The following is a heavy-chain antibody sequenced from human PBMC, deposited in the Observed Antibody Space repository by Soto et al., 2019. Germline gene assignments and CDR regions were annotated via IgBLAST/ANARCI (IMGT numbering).Heavy chain of an antibody. CDR1: VIIFSSYS. J-gene: IGHJ3*02. Sequence: PGGSLRLSCAASVIIFSSYSMSLVRQAPGKGLECVEVISGSGVSTYYADSVKGRFTISRDNSKNTLYLQMNSLRAEDTAVYYWAKVTLAMTTYAYEIWGKGTMVTVSS. V-gene: IGHV3-23*01. CDR2: ISGSGVST. CDR3: AKVTLAMTTYAYEI. D-gene: IGHD5-18*01.